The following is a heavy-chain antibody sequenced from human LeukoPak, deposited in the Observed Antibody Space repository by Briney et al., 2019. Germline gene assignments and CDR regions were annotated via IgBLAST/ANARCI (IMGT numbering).Heavy chain of an antibody. D-gene: IGHD3-22*01. CDR2: MYYSGST. Sequence: SETLSLTCTVSGGSISSGDYYWSWIRQPPGKGLEWIGYMYYSGSTYYNPSLKSRVVISVDTSKNQFSLKLSSVTAADTAVYYYARPYYYDSRIDPWGQGILVTVSS. CDR3: ARPYYYDSRIDP. J-gene: IGHJ5*02. V-gene: IGHV4-30-4*01. CDR1: GGSISSGDYY.